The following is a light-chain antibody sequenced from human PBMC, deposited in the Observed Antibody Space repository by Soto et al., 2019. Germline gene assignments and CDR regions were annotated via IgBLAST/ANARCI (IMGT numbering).Light chain of an antibody. CDR1: QPISTY. V-gene: IGKV1-39*01. CDR3: QQSYDTSWM. CDR2: VAS. J-gene: IGKJ1*01. Sequence: DIQMTQSPSSLSASVGDRVTVTCRASQPISTYLNWYQQKPGKAPKHLIFVASNLKDGVPSRFSGSGSGTEFTLTISNLQPEDFATYYCQQSYDTSWMFGQGTKVDIK.